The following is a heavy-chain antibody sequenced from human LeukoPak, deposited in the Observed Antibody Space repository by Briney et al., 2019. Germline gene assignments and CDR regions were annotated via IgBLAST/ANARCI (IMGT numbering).Heavy chain of an antibody. Sequence: ASVKVSCKASGYTFTSYYMHWARQAPGQGLEWMGIINPSGGSTSYAQKFQGRVTMTRDTSTSTVYMELSSLRSEDTAIYYCARGDTVTIDAFDIWGQGTLVTVSS. J-gene: IGHJ3*02. CDR3: ARGDTVTIDAFDI. V-gene: IGHV1-46*01. D-gene: IGHD4-11*01. CDR2: INPSGGST. CDR1: GYTFTSYY.